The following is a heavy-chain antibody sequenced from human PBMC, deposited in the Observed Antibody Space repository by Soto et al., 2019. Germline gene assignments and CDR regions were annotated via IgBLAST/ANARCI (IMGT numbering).Heavy chain of an antibody. J-gene: IGHJ4*02. CDR2: ISAYNGNT. V-gene: IGHV1-18*01. CDR3: ARDTDGWTHFDY. D-gene: IGHD6-19*01. CDR1: GYTFTSYG. Sequence: VKVSCKASGYTFTSYGISWVRQAPGQGLEWMGRISAYNGNTNYAQKLQGRVTMTTDTSTSTAYMELRSLRSDDTAVYYCARDTDGWTHFDYWGQGTLVTVSS.